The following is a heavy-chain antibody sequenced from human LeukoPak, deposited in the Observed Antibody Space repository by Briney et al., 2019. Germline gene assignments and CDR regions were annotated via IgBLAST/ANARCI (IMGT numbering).Heavy chain of an antibody. CDR1: GFTFSSYS. V-gene: IGHV3-21*04. CDR2: ISSGSSYT. J-gene: IGHJ5*02. D-gene: IGHD2-2*01. Sequence: GGSLRLSCAASGFTFSSYSMNWVRQAPGKGLEWVSSISSGSSYTYYADSVKGRFTISRDNSKNTLYLQMNSLRAEGTAVYYCAKAPPGYCSSTSCPINWFDPWGQGTLVTVSS. CDR3: AKAPPGYCSSTSCPINWFDP.